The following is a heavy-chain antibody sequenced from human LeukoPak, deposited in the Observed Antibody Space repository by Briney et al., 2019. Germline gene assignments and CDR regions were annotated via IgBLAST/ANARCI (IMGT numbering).Heavy chain of an antibody. CDR2: INHSGST. J-gene: IGHJ6*03. D-gene: IGHD3-22*01. Sequence: SETLSLTCAVYGGSFSGYYWSWIRQPPGKGLEWIGEINHSGSTNYNPSLKSRVTISVDTSKNQFSLKLSSVTAADTAVYYCARGSNYDSSGYYTYYYYMDVWGKGTTVTVSS. CDR3: ARGSNYDSSGYYTYYYYMDV. CDR1: GGSFSGYY. V-gene: IGHV4-34*01.